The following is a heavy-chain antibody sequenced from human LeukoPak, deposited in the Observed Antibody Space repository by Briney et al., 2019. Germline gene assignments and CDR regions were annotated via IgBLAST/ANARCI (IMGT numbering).Heavy chain of an antibody. J-gene: IGHJ4*02. CDR1: GDSFSSNIAA. D-gene: IGHD6-19*01. Sequence: SQTLSLTCGISGDSFSSNIAAWTWLRQSPSRGLEWLGRTYYRSKWYNDYAESVKSRITINPDTSKNQFSLQLNSVTPEDTAVYYCARVSAVAGYDYWGQGTLVTVSS. CDR2: TYYRSKWYN. V-gene: IGHV6-1*01. CDR3: ARVSAVAGYDY.